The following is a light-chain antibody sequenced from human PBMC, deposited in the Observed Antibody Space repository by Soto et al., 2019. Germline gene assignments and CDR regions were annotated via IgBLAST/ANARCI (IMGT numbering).Light chain of an antibody. Sequence: QSALTQPASVSGSPGQSITISCTGTSRDVGGYNYVSWYQQHPGKAPKLMIYEVSNRPSGVSNRFSGSKSGNTASLTISGLQAEDEADYYCNSYTSSSALVFGGGTQLTVL. CDR2: EVS. CDR3: NSYTSSSALV. CDR1: SRDVGGYNY. J-gene: IGLJ2*01. V-gene: IGLV2-14*01.